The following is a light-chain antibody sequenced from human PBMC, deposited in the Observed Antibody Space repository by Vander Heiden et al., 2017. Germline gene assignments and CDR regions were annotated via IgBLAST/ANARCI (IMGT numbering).Light chain of an antibody. Sequence: DIVMTQSPDSVAVSLGERATMNCKSSQTVLYNSNNKNYLAWYQQKPGQPPKLLIYWASTRESGVPDRFSGSGSGTDFTLTISSLQAEDVAVYYCQQYYSTPYTFGQGTKLEIK. J-gene: IGKJ2*01. CDR3: QQYYSTPYT. CDR2: WAS. V-gene: IGKV4-1*01. CDR1: QTVLYNSNNKNY.